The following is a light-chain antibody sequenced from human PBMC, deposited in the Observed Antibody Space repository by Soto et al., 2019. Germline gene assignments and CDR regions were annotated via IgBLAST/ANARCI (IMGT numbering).Light chain of an antibody. V-gene: IGLV2-14*01. CDR3: SSYASSSTL. CDR1: SSDIGGYNY. Sequence: QSALTQPASVSGSTGQSITISCTGTSSDIGGYNYVSWYQQHPGKAPKLIIYEVRNRPSGVSSRFSGSKSGNTASLTISGLQAEDEADYYCSSYASSSTLFGGGTKLTVL. CDR2: EVR. J-gene: IGLJ2*01.